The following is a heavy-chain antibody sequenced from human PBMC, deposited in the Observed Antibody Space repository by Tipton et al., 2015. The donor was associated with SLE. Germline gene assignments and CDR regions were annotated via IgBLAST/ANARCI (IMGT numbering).Heavy chain of an antibody. CDR2: IYYSGST. J-gene: IGHJ4*02. V-gene: IGHV4-39*01. D-gene: IGHD3-3*01. Sequence: TLSLTCTVSGGSISSSSYYWGWIRQPPGKGLEWIGSIYYSGSTYYNPSLKSRVTISVDTSKNQFSLKLSSVTAADTAVYYCASARFLEWLPYFDYWGQGTLVTVSS. CDR1: GGSISSSSYY. CDR3: ASARFLEWLPYFDY.